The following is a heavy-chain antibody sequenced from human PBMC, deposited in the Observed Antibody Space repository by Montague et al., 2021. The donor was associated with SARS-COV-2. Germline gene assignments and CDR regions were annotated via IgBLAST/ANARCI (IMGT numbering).Heavy chain of an antibody. V-gene: IGHV4-61*02. CDR2: IYTGGST. CDR1: GGSISSGSYY. Sequence: TLSLTCTVSGGSISSGSYYCSCIQRPAVKGLEWIGRIYTGGSTNYNPSLKSRVTISVDTSKNQFSLKLGSMTASDTAAYSCARYRVDRYSGSRTAYGMDVWGQGTTITVSS. D-gene: IGHD1-26*01. J-gene: IGHJ6*02. CDR3: ARYRVDRYSGSRTAYGMDV.